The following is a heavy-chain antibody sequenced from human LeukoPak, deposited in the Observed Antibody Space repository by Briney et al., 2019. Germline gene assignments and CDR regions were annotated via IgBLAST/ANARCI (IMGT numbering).Heavy chain of an antibody. D-gene: IGHD3-3*01. CDR2: INPNSGGT. V-gene: IGHV1-2*02. CDR1: GYTFTGYY. Sequence: ASVKVSCKASGYTFTGYYMHWVRQAPGQGLEWMGWINPNSGGTNYAQKFQGRVTMTRDTSISTAYMELSRLRSDDTAVYYCARAPSYARYYDSWSGYYYFDYWGQGTLVTVSS. J-gene: IGHJ4*02. CDR3: ARAPSYARYYDSWSGYYYFDY.